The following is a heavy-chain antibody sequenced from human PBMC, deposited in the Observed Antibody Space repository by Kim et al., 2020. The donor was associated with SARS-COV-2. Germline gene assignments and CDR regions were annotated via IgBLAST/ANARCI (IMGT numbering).Heavy chain of an antibody. J-gene: IGHJ4*02. CDR3: ARGRGHVDTGRHFDY. V-gene: IGHV4-34*01. D-gene: IGHD5-18*01. Sequence: PTHMSRVTISVDTSKNQFSLKLRSVTAADTAVYYCARGRGHVDTGRHFDYWGQGTLVTVSS.